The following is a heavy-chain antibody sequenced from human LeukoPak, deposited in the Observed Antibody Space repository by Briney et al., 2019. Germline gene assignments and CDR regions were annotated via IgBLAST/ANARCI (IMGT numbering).Heavy chain of an antibody. CDR2: IISGGAP. J-gene: IGHJ4*01. V-gene: IGHV3-23*01. Sequence: PGGSLRLSCAASGFTFSSFPMTWVRQAPGRGLEWVSTIISGGAPYYADSVKGRFTISRDNSRDTVFLQLNSLRAEDAAVYFCAKDGYDYWGHGALVTVS. CDR1: GFTFSSFP. CDR3: AKDGYDY. D-gene: IGHD1-1*01.